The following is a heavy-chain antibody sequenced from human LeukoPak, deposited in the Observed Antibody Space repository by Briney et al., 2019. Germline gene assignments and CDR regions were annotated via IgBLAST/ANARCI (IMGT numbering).Heavy chain of an antibody. V-gene: IGHV4-31*03. D-gene: IGHD3-9*01. J-gene: IGHJ4*02. CDR1: GVSISSGPYY. Sequence: SETLSLTCTVSGVSISSGPYYWPWVRQYPGGGLEYIVYIHHSGLTYYNPSLKSRLTISMDTSESQFSLQLRSVTAADTAVFFCAASYYDTLNGLDYWGQGTRVTVSS. CDR3: AASYYDTLNGLDY. CDR2: IHHSGLT.